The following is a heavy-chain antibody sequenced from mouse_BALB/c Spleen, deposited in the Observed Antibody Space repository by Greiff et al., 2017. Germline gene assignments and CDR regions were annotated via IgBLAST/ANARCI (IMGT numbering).Heavy chain of an antibody. J-gene: IGHJ3*01. Sequence: ESGPGLVKPSQSLSLTCSVTGYSITSGYYWTWIRQFPGNKLEWMGYISYDGSNNYNPSLKNRISITRDTSKNQFFLKLNSVTTEDTATYYCARGPIYYGNYVAWFAYWGQGTLVTVSA. V-gene: IGHV3-6*02. CDR1: GYSITSGYY. D-gene: IGHD2-1*01. CDR2: ISYDGSN. CDR3: ARGPIYYGNYVAWFAY.